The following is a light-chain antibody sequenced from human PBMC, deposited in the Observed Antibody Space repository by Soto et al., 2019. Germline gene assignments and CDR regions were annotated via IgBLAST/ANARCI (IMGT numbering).Light chain of an antibody. CDR3: QKYNSAPWT. CDR2: AAS. Sequence: DIQMTQSPSSLSATVGDRVTITCRASQGLSNSLAWYQQNPGKVPKLLIYAASTLQSGVPSRFSGSGSGTDFTLAISSLQPEDVATYYCQKYNSAPWTFGQGTKVEIK. CDR1: QGLSNS. J-gene: IGKJ1*01. V-gene: IGKV1-27*01.